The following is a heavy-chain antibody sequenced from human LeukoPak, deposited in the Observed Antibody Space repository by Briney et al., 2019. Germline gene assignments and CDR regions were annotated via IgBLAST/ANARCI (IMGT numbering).Heavy chain of an antibody. Sequence: PSETRSLTCTVSGGSISSYYWSWIRQPPGKGLEWIGYIYYSGSTNYNPSLKSRVTISVDTSKNQFSLKLSSVTAADTAVYYCARGGYSYAFDIWGQGAMVTVSS. V-gene: IGHV4-59*01. D-gene: IGHD5-18*01. CDR3: ARGGYSYAFDI. J-gene: IGHJ3*02. CDR2: IYYSGST. CDR1: GGSISSYY.